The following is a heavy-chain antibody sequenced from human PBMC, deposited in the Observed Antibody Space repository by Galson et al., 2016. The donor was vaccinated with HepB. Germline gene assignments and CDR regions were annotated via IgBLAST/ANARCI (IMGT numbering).Heavy chain of an antibody. CDR3: AKGTTLQVHFGYFDH. Sequence: SLRLSCAASGFTFNNYAMSWVRQAPGKGLEWVSGISDSAGSTYFADSVKGRFTISRGNSKNTLYLQMNSLRVEDTAVYYCAKGTTLQVHFGYFDHWGQGTLVTVSS. CDR1: GFTFNNYA. CDR2: ISDSAGST. D-gene: IGHD1/OR15-1a*01. J-gene: IGHJ4*02. V-gene: IGHV3-23*01.